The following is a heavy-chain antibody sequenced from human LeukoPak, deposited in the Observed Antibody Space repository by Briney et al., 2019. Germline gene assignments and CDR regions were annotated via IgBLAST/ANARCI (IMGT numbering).Heavy chain of an antibody. Sequence: PSETLSLTCTVSGGSISSSSYYWGWIRQHPGKGLEWIGYIYYSGSTYYNPSLKGRVTISVDTSKNQFSLKLSSVTAADTAVYYCAREYSSSWQQAHYGMDVWGQGTTVTVSS. CDR2: IYYSGST. V-gene: IGHV4-31*03. CDR1: GGSISSSSYY. J-gene: IGHJ6*02. D-gene: IGHD6-13*01. CDR3: AREYSSSWQQAHYGMDV.